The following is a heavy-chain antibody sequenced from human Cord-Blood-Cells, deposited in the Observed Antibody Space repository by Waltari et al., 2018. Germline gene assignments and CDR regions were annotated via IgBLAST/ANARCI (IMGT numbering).Heavy chain of an antibody. CDR3: ARGKRDYDSPPYAFDI. CDR1: GYTFTGSY. D-gene: IGHD3-22*01. J-gene: IGHJ3*02. V-gene: IGHV1-2*04. CDR2: INPNSGGT. Sequence: QVQLVQSGAEVKKPGASVKVSCKASGYTFTGSYMPWVRQAPGQGLEWMGWINPNSGGTNYAQKFQGWVTMTRDTSISTAYMELSRLRSDDTAVYYCARGKRDYDSPPYAFDIWGQGTMVTVSS.